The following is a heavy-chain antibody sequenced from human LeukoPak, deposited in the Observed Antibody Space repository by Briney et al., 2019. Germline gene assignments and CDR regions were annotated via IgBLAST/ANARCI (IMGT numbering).Heavy chain of an antibody. D-gene: IGHD6-19*01. CDR2: IYTDGST. CDR1: GFTVSNTY. Sequence: GGSLRLSCAASGFTVSNTYMNWVRQAPGKGLEWVSVIYTDGSTFYADSVKGRFTISRDNSKNTLYLEMNSLRAEDTALYYCARDLRAVAGPSYNWFDPWGQGTLVTVSS. J-gene: IGHJ5*02. V-gene: IGHV3-66*01. CDR3: ARDLRAVAGPSYNWFDP.